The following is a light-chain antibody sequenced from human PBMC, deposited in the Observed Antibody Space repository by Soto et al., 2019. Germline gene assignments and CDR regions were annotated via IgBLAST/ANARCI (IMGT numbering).Light chain of an antibody. CDR1: SSDVGGYNY. CDR2: DVS. J-gene: IGLJ7*01. V-gene: IGLV2-11*01. Sequence: QSALTQPRSVSGSPGQSVTISCTGTSSDVGGYNYVSWYQQHPGKAPKFMIYDVSKRPSGVPDRFSGSKSGTSASLAISGLRSEDEADYYCAAWDDSLSGPVFGGGTQLTVL. CDR3: AAWDDSLSGPV.